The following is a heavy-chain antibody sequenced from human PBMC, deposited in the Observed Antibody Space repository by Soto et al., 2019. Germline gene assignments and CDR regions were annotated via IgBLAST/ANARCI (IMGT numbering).Heavy chain of an antibody. V-gene: IGHV4-59*12. Sequence: LSLTCAVSSGSISISYWGWLLQHPGKGLEWIGEIYHSGSTNYNPSLKSRVTISVDKSKNQFSLKLSSVTAADTAVYYCARDRTFITIFGVVTSAIDAFDIWGQGTMVTVSS. CDR1: SGSISISY. CDR3: ARDRTFITIFGVVTSAIDAFDI. D-gene: IGHD3-3*01. J-gene: IGHJ3*02. CDR2: IYHSGST.